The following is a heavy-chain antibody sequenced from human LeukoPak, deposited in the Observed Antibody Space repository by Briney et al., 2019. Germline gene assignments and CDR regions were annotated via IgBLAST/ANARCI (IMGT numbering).Heavy chain of an antibody. J-gene: IGHJ4*01. V-gene: IGHV4-59*01. D-gene: IGHD2-15*01. CDR1: GGSISSYY. CDR2: IYYGGST. Sequence: SETLSLTCTVSGGSISSYYWSWIRQPPGKGLEWIGYIYYGGSTNYNPSLKSRVTISIDTSKNQFSLRLSSVTAADTAVYYCARDKSCDYWGQEPWSPSPQ. CDR3: ARDKSCDY.